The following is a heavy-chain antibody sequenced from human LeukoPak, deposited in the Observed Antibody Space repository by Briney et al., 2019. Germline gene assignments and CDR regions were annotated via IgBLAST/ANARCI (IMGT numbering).Heavy chain of an antibody. V-gene: IGHV3-7*01. Sequence: GGSLRLSCAASGFTFSSYWMSWVRQAPGKGLEWVANIKQDGSEKYYVDSVKGRFTISRDNAKNSLYLQMNSLRAEDTAVYYCARVSSSTSLVHDYWGQGTLVTVSS. CDR3: ARVSSSTSLVHDY. J-gene: IGHJ4*02. CDR1: GFTFSSYW. CDR2: IKQDGSEK. D-gene: IGHD2-2*01.